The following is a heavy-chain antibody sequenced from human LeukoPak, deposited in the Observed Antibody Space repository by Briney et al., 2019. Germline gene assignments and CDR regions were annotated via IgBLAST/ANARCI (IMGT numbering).Heavy chain of an antibody. CDR2: ISSSGTTI. D-gene: IGHD3-3*01. CDR1: GFTFSSYS. J-gene: IGHJ4*02. V-gene: IGHV3-48*01. Sequence: GGSLRLSCAASGFTFSSYSMNWVRQAPGKGLEWVSYISSSGTTIYYADSVKGRFTISRDNAKNSLYLQMNSLRAEDTAVYYCVRDRGQFSRRNFGYWGQGTLVTVSS. CDR3: VRDRGQFSRRNFGY.